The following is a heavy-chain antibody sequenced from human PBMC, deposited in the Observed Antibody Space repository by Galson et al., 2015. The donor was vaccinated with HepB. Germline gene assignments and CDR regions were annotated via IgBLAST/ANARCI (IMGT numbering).Heavy chain of an antibody. D-gene: IGHD6-6*01. CDR2: MSTSRQNT. CDR1: GFTFSNYA. Sequence: LRLSCAASGFTFSNYAMTWVRQAPGKGLEWVSSMSTSRQNTYYADSVKGRFTISRDNSKNALYLQMNSLRAEDTAVYYCAKYTSSSSVYYHYYGIDVWGRGTTVTVSS. CDR3: AKYTSSSSVYYHYYGIDV. J-gene: IGHJ6*02. V-gene: IGHV3-23*01.